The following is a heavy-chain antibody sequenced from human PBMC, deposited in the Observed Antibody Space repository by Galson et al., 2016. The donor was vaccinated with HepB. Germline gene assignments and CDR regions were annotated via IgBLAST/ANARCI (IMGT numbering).Heavy chain of an antibody. CDR3: AREFIRNYYYGSGRDYTPSCFDY. CDR1: GYTFTNYG. Sequence: SVKVSCKASGYTFTNYGINWVRQAPGQGLEWMGWISVYNGHTNYAQRFQGRVTMTTDTSTSTAYLDLRRLRSDDTAVYYCAREFIRNYYYGSGRDYTPSCFDYWGQGTLVTVTS. V-gene: IGHV1-18*01. CDR2: ISVYNGHT. D-gene: IGHD3-10*01. J-gene: IGHJ4*02.